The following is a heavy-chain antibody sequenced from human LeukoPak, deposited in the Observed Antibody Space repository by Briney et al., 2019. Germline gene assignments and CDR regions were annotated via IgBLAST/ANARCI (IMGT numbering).Heavy chain of an antibody. J-gene: IGHJ4*02. Sequence: PGGSLRLSCAASGFTFSSYGTHWVRQAPGKGLEWVAFIRYDGSNKYYADSVKGRFTISRDNSKNTLYLQMNSLRAEDTAVYYCASEGRGGRPTDYWGQGTLVTVSS. V-gene: IGHV3-30*02. CDR2: IRYDGSNK. D-gene: IGHD5-24*01. CDR1: GFTFSSYG. CDR3: ASEGRGGRPTDY.